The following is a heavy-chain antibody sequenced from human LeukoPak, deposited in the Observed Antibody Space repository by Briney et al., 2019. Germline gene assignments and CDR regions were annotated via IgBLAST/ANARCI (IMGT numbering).Heavy chain of an antibody. J-gene: IGHJ4*02. D-gene: IGHD2-2*01. CDR2: IYYSGST. V-gene: IGHV4-31*03. Sequence: SQTLSLTCTVSGGSISSGGYYWSWIRQHPGKGLEWLGYIYYSGSTYYNPSLKSRVTISVDTSKNQFSLKLSSVTAADTAVYYCARAQDFVVVPAASHFDYWGQGTLVTVSS. CDR1: GGSISSGGYY. CDR3: ARAQDFVVVPAASHFDY.